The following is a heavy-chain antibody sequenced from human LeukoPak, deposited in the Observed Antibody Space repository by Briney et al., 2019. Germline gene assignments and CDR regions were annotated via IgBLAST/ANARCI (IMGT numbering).Heavy chain of an antibody. V-gene: IGHV1-18*01. J-gene: IGHJ3*02. Sequence: ASVKVSSKASGYTFTSYGISWVRQAPGQGLEWVGWISAYNGNTNYAQKLQGRVTMTTDTSTSTAYMELRSLRSDDTAVYYCARTPIVVVISTFIGAFDIWGQGTMVTVFS. CDR1: GYTFTSYG. CDR2: ISAYNGNT. CDR3: ARTPIVVVISTFIGAFDI. D-gene: IGHD3-22*01.